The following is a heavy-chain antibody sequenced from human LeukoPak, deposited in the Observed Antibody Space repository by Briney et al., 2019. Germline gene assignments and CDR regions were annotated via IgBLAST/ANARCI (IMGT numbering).Heavy chain of an antibody. D-gene: IGHD6-19*01. CDR2: ISPKSGGT. CDR1: GYTFSAYY. CDR3: ARDQGVPGTTYWFFDI. J-gene: IGHJ2*01. V-gene: IGHV1-2*02. Sequence: ASVKVSCKASGYTFSAYYLHWVRQAPGQGLEWMGSISPKSGGTNYAPKFQCRVTMTRDTSMSTAYMELSRLRSDDTAVYYCARDQGVPGTTYWFFDIWGRGTLVTVSS.